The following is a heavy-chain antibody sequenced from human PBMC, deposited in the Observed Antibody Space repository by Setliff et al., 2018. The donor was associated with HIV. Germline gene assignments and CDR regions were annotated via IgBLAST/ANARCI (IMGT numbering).Heavy chain of an antibody. CDR2: INHSGST. J-gene: IGHJ5*02. CDR1: GGSLSGYY. D-gene: IGHD4-17*01. V-gene: IGHV4-34*01. Sequence: PSETLSLTCAVYGGSLSGYYWTWIRQPPGKGLEWIGEINHSGSTNYNPSLKSRVTLSLDNSKNQFSLKLTSVTAADTAVYYCARDIWAYGLMGSWGQGTLVTVSS. CDR3: ARDIWAYGLMGS.